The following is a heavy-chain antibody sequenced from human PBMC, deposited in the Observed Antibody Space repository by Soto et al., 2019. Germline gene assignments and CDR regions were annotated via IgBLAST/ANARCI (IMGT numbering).Heavy chain of an antibody. J-gene: IGHJ4*02. Sequence: SETLSLTCTVSGVSISNSSYYWGWIRRPPGKGLEWIGTIYYSGITYYNPSLKSRVTISVDTSKNQFSLKLTSVTAADTTVYYCARHGSNWGQGTLVTVSS. V-gene: IGHV4-39*01. CDR3: ARHGSN. CDR1: GVSISNSSYY. CDR2: IYYSGIT.